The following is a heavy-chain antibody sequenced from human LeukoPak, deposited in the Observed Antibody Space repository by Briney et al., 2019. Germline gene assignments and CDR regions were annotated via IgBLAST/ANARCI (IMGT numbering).Heavy chain of an antibody. D-gene: IGHD6-19*01. CDR2: ISPGGGPT. CDR1: GFPFSSHG. Sequence: GGSLRLSCAGSGFPFSSHGMNWVRQAPGKGLEWVSGISPGGGPTYYADSVKGRFTISRDNSKDTVYLQMNSLRAEDTAVYYCARGLRYSTGWYYFDYWGQGTLVTVSS. V-gene: IGHV3-23*01. CDR3: ARGLRYSTGWYYFDY. J-gene: IGHJ4*02.